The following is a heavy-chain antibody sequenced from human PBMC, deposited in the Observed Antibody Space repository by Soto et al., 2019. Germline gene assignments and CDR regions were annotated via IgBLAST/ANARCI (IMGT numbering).Heavy chain of an antibody. CDR1: AYTLTELS. J-gene: IGHJ4*02. CDR2: FDPEDGET. Sequence: ASVKVSCKVSAYTLTELSMHWVRQAPGKGLEWMGGFDPEDGETIYAQKFQGRVTMTEDTSTDTAYMELSSLRSEDTAVYYCATAPGIYAALFDYWGQGTLVTVSS. CDR3: ATAPGIYAALFDY. V-gene: IGHV1-24*01. D-gene: IGHD4-17*01.